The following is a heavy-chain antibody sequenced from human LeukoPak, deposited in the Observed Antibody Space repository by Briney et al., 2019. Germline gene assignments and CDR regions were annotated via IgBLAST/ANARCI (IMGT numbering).Heavy chain of an antibody. J-gene: IGHJ5*02. CDR1: GGSISSFY. CDR3: ARDLENGYPEYNWFDP. Sequence: SETLSLTCTVSGGSISSFYWSWIRQPPGKGLEWIGYVYYNGVTNYNPSLMSRVTISVDTSKNQFSLQLNSVTPEDTAVYYCARDLENGYPEYNWFDPWGQGTLVTVSS. V-gene: IGHV4-59*12. CDR2: VYYNGVT. D-gene: IGHD3-3*01.